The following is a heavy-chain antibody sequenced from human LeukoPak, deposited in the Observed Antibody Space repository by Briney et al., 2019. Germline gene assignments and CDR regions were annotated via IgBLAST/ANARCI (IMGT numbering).Heavy chain of an antibody. Sequence: PSETLSLTCAVSGGFISSGNWWGWFRQPPGKGLEWIGEIHHSVGTNYNPSLKSRVAISMDKSKNQFSLDVTSVTAADTAMYYCARKGPATIADYWGRATLVTVSS. CDR2: IHHSVGT. CDR1: GGFISSGNW. J-gene: IGHJ4*02. V-gene: IGHV4-4*02. D-gene: IGHD4-11*01. CDR3: ARKGPATIADY.